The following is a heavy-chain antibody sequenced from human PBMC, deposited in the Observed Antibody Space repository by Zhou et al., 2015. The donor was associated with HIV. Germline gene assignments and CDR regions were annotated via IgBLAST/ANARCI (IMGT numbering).Heavy chain of an antibody. CDR1: GGTFSSYS. CDR3: VTETLEGNRWGLKEGQLALDL. D-gene: IGHD1-1*01. Sequence: QDQLVQSGAEVKKPGSSVKVSCKTSGGTFSSYSISWVRQAPGERLEWMERIIPIIGVTDYAQKFQQRFTITADTSTTTASMDLSGLRSDDTAVYYCVTETLEGNRWGLKEGQLALDLWGPGTLVTVSS. V-gene: IGHV1-69*08. J-gene: IGHJ2*01. CDR2: IIPIIGVT.